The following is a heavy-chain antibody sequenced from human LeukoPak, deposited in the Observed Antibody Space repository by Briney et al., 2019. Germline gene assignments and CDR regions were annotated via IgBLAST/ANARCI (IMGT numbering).Heavy chain of an antibody. V-gene: IGHV4-4*02. CDR2: ISLTGLT. J-gene: IGHJ4*02. D-gene: IGHD2-8*01. CDR3: SRENGAFSPFGY. CDR1: GGSISNTNW. Sequence: PSETLSLTCGVSGGSISNTNWWSWVRPPPGQGLEWIGEISLTGLTHYNPSLESRVTVSLDKSKNQLPLNLTSVTAADTAVYYCSRENGAFSPFGYWGQGTLVTVLS.